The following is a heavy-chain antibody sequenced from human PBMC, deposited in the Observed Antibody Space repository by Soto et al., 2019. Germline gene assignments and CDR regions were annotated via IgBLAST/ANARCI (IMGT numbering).Heavy chain of an antibody. D-gene: IGHD5-18*01. CDR3: ASEDQRGYSYGYIDY. J-gene: IGHJ4*02. V-gene: IGHV1-3*01. CDR2: INAGNGNT. CDR1: GYTFTSYA. Sequence: GASVKVSCKASGYTFTSYAMHWVRQAPGQRLEWMGWINAGNGNTKYSQKFQGRVTITRDTSASTAYMELSSLRSEDTAVYYCASEDQRGYSYGYIDYWGQGTLVTVSS.